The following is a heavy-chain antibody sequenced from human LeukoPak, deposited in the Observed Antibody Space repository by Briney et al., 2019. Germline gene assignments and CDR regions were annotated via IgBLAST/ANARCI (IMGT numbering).Heavy chain of an antibody. CDR3: ARDDIAAAAFDP. V-gene: IGHV3-20*01. CDR1: GFTFDDYG. Sequence: GGYLRLSCAASGFTFDDYGMSWVRQAPGKGLEWVSGINWNGGSTGYADSVKGRFTISRDNAKNSLYLQMNSLRAEDTALYHCARDDIAAAAFDPWGQGTLVTVSS. CDR2: INWNGGST. D-gene: IGHD6-13*01. J-gene: IGHJ5*02.